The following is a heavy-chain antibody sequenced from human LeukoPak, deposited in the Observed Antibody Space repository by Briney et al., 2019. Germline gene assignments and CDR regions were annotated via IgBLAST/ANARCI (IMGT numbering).Heavy chain of an antibody. CDR3: ARGQGTVTTH. V-gene: IGHV4-34*01. CDR1: GGSFSGYY. J-gene: IGHJ4*02. D-gene: IGHD4-17*01. Sequence: PSETLSLTCAVSGGSFSGYYWTWIRQPPGKGLEWIGEINHSGSANYSPSLKSRVTISLDTSKNQFSLKVSSVTAADTAVYYCARGQGTVTTHWGQGTLVTVSS. CDR2: INHSGSA.